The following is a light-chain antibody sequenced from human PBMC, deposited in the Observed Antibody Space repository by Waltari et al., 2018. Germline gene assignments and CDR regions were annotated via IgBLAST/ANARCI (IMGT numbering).Light chain of an antibody. J-gene: IGKJ4*01. V-gene: IGKV1-5*03. CDR2: KAS. CDR1: QSINTW. CDR3: QRYSGYPPT. Sequence: DIQMTQSPSTLSASVGGRITITCRASQSINTWLAWYQQKPGKAPKLLISKASSLQSEVPSRFSGSGFGTEFTLTISSLQPDDSATYYCQRYSGYPPTFGGGTKVEIK.